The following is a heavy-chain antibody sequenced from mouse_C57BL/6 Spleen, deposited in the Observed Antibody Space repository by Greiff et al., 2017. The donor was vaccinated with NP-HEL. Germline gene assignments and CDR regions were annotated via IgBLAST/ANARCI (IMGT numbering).Heavy chain of an antibody. J-gene: IGHJ4*01. CDR1: GYTFTSYW. D-gene: IGHD2-1*01. CDR3: ARSYGNYVEMDY. V-gene: IGHV1-64*01. CDR2: IHPNSGST. Sequence: VQLQQPGAELVKPGASVKLSCKASGYTFTSYWMHWVKQRPGQGLEWIGMIHPNSGSTNYNEKFKSKATLTVDKSSRTSYMQLSSLTSVYSAVYYCARSYGNYVEMDYWGQGTSVTVSS.